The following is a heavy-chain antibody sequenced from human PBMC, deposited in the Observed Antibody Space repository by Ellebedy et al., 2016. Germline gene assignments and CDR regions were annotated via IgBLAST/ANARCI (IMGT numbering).Heavy chain of an antibody. CDR3: ARDAGGDYYFDY. V-gene: IGHV3-69-1*01. Sequence: GESLKISXAASGFTFSAYGMNWVRQAPGKGLEWVSMISNSGSIYHADSLKGRFTSSRDNARSSLYLQMNSLRAEDTAVYYCARDAGGDYYFDYWGQGTLVTVSS. CDR1: GFTFSAYG. J-gene: IGHJ4*02. CDR2: ISNSGSI. D-gene: IGHD4-17*01.